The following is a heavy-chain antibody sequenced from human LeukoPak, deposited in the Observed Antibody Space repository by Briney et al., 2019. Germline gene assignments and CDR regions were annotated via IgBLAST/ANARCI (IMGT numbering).Heavy chain of an antibody. Sequence: GGSLRLSCAASGFTFNTYTMNWVRQAPGKGLEWVSGINWNGGSTGYADSVKGRFTISRDNAKNSLYLQMNSLRAEDTALYYCARGNYYGSGSYYKGYYYYYMDVWGKGTTVTVSS. J-gene: IGHJ6*03. CDR3: ARGNYYGSGSYYKGYYYYYMDV. D-gene: IGHD3-10*01. CDR1: GFTFNTYT. V-gene: IGHV3-20*04. CDR2: INWNGGST.